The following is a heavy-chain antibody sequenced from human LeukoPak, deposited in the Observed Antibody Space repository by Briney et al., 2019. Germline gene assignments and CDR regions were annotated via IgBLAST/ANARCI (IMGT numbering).Heavy chain of an antibody. V-gene: IGHV3-48*02. Sequence: GGSLRLSCAASGFTFSDYNLNWVRQAPGEGLEWVSNIRSSGSAIFYADSVKGRFTVSRDNAINSLYLQMNSLRDEDTAVYYCARDLDWSFDYWGQGILVTVSS. CDR1: GFTFSDYN. D-gene: IGHD3/OR15-3a*01. CDR3: ARDLDWSFDY. CDR2: IRSSGSAI. J-gene: IGHJ4*02.